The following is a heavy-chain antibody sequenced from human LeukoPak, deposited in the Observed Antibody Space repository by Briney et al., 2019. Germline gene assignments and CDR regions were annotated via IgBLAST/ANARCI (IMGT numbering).Heavy chain of an antibody. Sequence: SETLSLTCAVYGGSFSGYFWTYIRQPPGKGLEWIGEINHSGSTNYNPSLKSRVTISVDTSKNQFSLKLSSVTAADTAVYYCARGSDGSENSYRNWFDPWGQGTLVTVPS. CDR3: ARGSDGSENSYRNWFDP. CDR1: GGSFSGYF. V-gene: IGHV4-34*01. D-gene: IGHD3-10*01. CDR2: INHSGST. J-gene: IGHJ5*02.